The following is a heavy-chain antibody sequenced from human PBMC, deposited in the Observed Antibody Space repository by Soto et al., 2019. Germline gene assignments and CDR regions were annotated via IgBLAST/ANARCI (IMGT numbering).Heavy chain of an antibody. J-gene: IGHJ4*01. CDR3: TKDSYSTMIVLRFDY. CDR2: IKSKADGGTT. V-gene: IGHV3-15*01. D-gene: IGHD3-22*01. Sequence: GGSLRLSCAASGFTFSKAWMTWVRQAPGKGLEWVGRIKSKADGGTTDFAAPVKGRFAISRDDSKDMVYLQMNSLKTEDTGIYYCTKDSYSTMIVLRFDYWGHGTLVTAPQ. CDR1: GFTFSKAW.